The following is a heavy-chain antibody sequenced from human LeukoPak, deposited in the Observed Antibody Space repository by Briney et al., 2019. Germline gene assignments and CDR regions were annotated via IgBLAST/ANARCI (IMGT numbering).Heavy chain of an antibody. Sequence: PGGSLRLSCAASGFTFSSYWMSWVRQAPGKGLEWVANIKQDGSEKYYVDSVKGRFTISRDNAKNSLYLQMNSLSAEHTAVYYCTRVSLVAASVFFDYWGQGSLVTVSS. CDR1: GFTFSSYW. V-gene: IGHV3-7*01. CDR3: TRVSLVAASVFFDY. J-gene: IGHJ4*02. CDR2: IKQDGSEK. D-gene: IGHD2-15*01.